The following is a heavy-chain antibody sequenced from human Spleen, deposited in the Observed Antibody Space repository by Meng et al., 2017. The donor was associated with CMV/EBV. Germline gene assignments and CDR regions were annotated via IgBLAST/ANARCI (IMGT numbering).Heavy chain of an antibody. V-gene: IGHV3-9*01. CDR1: GFTFDDYA. CDR2: VNWNSGSI. CDR3: AREIGDYYDSSGYYYD. D-gene: IGHD3-22*01. J-gene: IGHJ4*02. Sequence: GGSLRLSCAASGFTFDDYAIHWVRLAPGKGLEWVPGVNWNSGSIAYADSVQGRFTVSRDNAKNSLYLQMNSLRAEDTAAYYCAREIGDYYDSSGYYYDWGQGTLVTVSS.